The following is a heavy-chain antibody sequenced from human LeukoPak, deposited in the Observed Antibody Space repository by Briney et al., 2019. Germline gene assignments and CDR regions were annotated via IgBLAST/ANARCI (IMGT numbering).Heavy chain of an antibody. CDR1: GGSISSSSYY. D-gene: IGHD6-19*01. J-gene: IGHJ4*02. CDR3: ARGRSSGWGRHRLYFDY. V-gene: IGHV4-39*01. CDR2: IYYSGST. Sequence: PSETLSLTCTVSGGSISSSSYYWGWIRQPPGKGLEWIGSIYYSGSTYYNPSLKSRVTISVDTSKNQFSLKLSSVTAADTAVYYCARGRSSGWGRHRLYFDYWGQGTLVTVSS.